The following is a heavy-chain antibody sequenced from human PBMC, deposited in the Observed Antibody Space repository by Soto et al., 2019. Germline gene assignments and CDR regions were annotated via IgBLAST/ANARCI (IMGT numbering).Heavy chain of an antibody. CDR1: GFTFSSYS. CDR3: ASSYYDILTGYYSNYYYGMDV. Sequence: KPGGSLRLSCTASGFTFSSYSMNWVRQAPGKGLEWVSVISYSRTITYYADSVKGRFTISRDNSKNTLYLQMGSLRAEDMAVYYCASSYYDILTGYYSNYYYGMDVWGQGTTVTVSS. CDR2: ISYSRTIT. D-gene: IGHD3-9*01. J-gene: IGHJ6*02. V-gene: IGHV3-21*01.